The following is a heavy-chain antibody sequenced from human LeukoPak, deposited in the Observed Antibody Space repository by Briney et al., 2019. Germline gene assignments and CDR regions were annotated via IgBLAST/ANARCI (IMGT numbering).Heavy chain of an antibody. D-gene: IGHD1-26*01. CDR3: AKDFVPRGGSYFPGFDY. Sequence: GGSLRLSCAASGFTFSSHAMSWVRQAPGKGLEWVSALSGSGGSTYYADSVKGRFTISRDNSKNTLYLQMNSLRTEDTAVYYCAKDFVPRGGSYFPGFDYWGQGTLVIVSS. V-gene: IGHV3-23*01. CDR2: LSGSGGST. CDR1: GFTFSSHA. J-gene: IGHJ4*02.